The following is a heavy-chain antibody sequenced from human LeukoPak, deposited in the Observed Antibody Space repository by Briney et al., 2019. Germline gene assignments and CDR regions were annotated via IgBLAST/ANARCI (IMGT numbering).Heavy chain of an antibody. Sequence: GESLKTSCKGSGYSFTSYWIGWVRQMPGKGLEWMGIIYPGDSDTRYSPSFQGQVTISADKSISTAYLQWSSLKASDTAMYYCARRPGTTLNYMDVWGKGTTVTVSS. CDR2: IYPGDSDT. J-gene: IGHJ6*03. CDR3: ARRPGTTLNYMDV. V-gene: IGHV5-51*01. CDR1: GYSFTSYW. D-gene: IGHD1-7*01.